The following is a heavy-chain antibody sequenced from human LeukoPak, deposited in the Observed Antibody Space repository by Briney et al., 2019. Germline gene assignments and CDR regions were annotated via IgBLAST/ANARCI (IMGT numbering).Heavy chain of an antibody. CDR3: ARASSSWYYFDY. CDR2: ISTSSSYI. CDR1: GFILSSYS. Sequence: GGSLRLSCAASGFILSSYSMNWVRQAPGKGLEWVSFISTSSSYIYYADSVKGRFTISRDNAKNSLYLQMNSPRAEDTAVYYCARASSSWYYFDYWGQGTLVTVSS. V-gene: IGHV3-21*01. D-gene: IGHD6-13*01. J-gene: IGHJ4*02.